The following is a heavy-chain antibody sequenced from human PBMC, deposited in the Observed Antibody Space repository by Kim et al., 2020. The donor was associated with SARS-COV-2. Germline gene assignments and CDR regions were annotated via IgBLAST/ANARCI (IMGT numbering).Heavy chain of an antibody. J-gene: IGHJ4*02. D-gene: IGHD2-15*01. Sequence: GTTDFAAPVKGRFTISRDDSKNTLYLLMNSLKTEDTAVYYCTTADRSILDYWGQGTLVTVSS. CDR2: GTT. CDR3: TTADRSILDY. V-gene: IGHV3-15*01.